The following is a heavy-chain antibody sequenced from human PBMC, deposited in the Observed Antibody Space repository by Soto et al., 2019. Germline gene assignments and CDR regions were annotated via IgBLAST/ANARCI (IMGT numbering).Heavy chain of an antibody. CDR1: GFSLSTSGVG. D-gene: IGHD2-15*01. V-gene: IGHV2-5*02. Sequence: QITLKESGPTLVKPTQTLTLTCTFSGFSLSTSGVGVGWIRQPPGKALEWLALIYWDDDKRYSPSLKSTLTTPKDPPQNHVLLTIANMEPGDTAPYYCAHSRRYSCSGGSCYPFDYWGQGTLVTVSS. J-gene: IGHJ4*02. CDR2: IYWDDDK. CDR3: AHSRRYSCSGGSCYPFDY.